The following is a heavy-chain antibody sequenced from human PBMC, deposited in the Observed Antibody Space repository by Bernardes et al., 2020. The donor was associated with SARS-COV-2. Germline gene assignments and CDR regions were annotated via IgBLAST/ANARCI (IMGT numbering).Heavy chain of an antibody. CDR3: AKDIDYYDSRGYVDY. D-gene: IGHD3-22*01. CDR2: ISWNSGSI. V-gene: IGHV3-9*01. CDR1: GFTFGDYA. Sequence: GGSLRLSCAASGFTFGDYAMHWVRQAPGKGLEWVSGISWNSGSIGYADSVKGRFTISRDNAKNSLYLQMNSLRAEDTALYYCAKDIDYYDSRGYVDYWGHRTLVNVSS. J-gene: IGHJ4*01.